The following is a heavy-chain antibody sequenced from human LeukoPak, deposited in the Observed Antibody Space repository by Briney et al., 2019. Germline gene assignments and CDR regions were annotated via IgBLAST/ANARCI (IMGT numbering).Heavy chain of an antibody. CDR2: IHYVGST. D-gene: IGHD3-3*01. CDR3: ARQNNFDFWSGFFDY. J-gene: IGHJ4*02. V-gene: IGHV4-39*01. CDR1: GGSFSNYNYY. Sequence: SETLSLTCTVSGGSFSNYNYYWGWIRQSPGKGLEWIGSIHYVGSTYYNPSLKSRVTISVDTSKNQFSLNLSSVTAADTAVYYCARQNNFDFWSGFFDYWGLGALVTISS.